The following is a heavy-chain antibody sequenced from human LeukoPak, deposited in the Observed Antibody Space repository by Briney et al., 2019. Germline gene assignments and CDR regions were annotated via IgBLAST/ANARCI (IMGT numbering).Heavy chain of an antibody. J-gene: IGHJ4*02. CDR2: ISGSGGST. Sequence: GSLRLSCAASGLTFSSFAMNWVRQAPGKGLEWVSTISGSGGSTYYADSVKGRFTISRDNSKSTLYLQMNSLRADDTAVYYCAKDGQLRSFDYWGQGTLVTVSS. CDR1: GLTFSSFA. V-gene: IGHV3-23*01. CDR3: AKDGQLRSFDY. D-gene: IGHD5-24*01.